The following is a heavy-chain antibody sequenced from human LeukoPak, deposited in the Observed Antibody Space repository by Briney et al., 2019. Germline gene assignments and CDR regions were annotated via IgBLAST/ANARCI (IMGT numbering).Heavy chain of an antibody. CDR2: IIPIFGTA. CDR1: GGTFSSHV. J-gene: IGHJ4*02. D-gene: IGHD2-2*01. Sequence: VASVKVSCKTSGGTFSSHVISWVRQAPGQGLEWMGGIIPIFGTANYAQKFQGRVTITADKFTNKVNMELSSLRSDDTAIYFCARVNGYCSSISCFLDYWGQGTLVTVSS. CDR3: ARVNGYCSSISCFLDY. V-gene: IGHV1-69*06.